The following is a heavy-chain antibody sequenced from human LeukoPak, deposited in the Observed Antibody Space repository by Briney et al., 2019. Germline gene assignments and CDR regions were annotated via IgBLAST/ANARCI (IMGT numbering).Heavy chain of an antibody. J-gene: IGHJ6*03. V-gene: IGHV3-11*01. Sequence: GGSLRLSCAASGIIFSDYYMSWIRQAPGKGLEWVSYISSSDNTIYSADSVKGRFTISRDNAKNSLYLQMNSLRAEDMALYYCAKGGYCSSTSCYMDVWGKGTTVTVSS. CDR2: ISSSDNTI. CDR3: AKGGYCSSTSCYMDV. D-gene: IGHD2-2*01. CDR1: GIIFSDYY.